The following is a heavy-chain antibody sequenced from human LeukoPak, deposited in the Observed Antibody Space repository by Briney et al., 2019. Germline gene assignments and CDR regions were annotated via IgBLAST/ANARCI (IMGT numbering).Heavy chain of an antibody. J-gene: IGHJ5*02. CDR2: IGTAGDT. D-gene: IGHD3-22*01. CDR1: GFTFTTYD. CDR3: ARDPHYYDSSGLFDP. Sequence: AGGSLRLSCAASGFTFTTYDMHWVRQATGKGLEWVSAIGTAGDTYYPGSVKGRFTISRDNAKNSLYLQMNSLRAEDTAVYYCARDPHYYDSSGLFDPWGQGTLVTVSS. V-gene: IGHV3-13*01.